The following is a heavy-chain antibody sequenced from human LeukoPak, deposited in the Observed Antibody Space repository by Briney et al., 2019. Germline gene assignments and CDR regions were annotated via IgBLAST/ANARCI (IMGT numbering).Heavy chain of an antibody. D-gene: IGHD4-17*01. J-gene: IGHJ4*02. CDR1: GGTFSSYA. CDR2: IITIFGTA. V-gene: IGHV1-69*05. CDR3: ARTHDYGDFPAFDY. Sequence: SVKVSCKASGGTFSSYAISWVRQAPGQGLEWMGRIITIFGTANYAQKFQGRVTITTDESTSTAYMELSSLRSEDTAVYYCARTHDYGDFPAFDYWGQGTLVTVSS.